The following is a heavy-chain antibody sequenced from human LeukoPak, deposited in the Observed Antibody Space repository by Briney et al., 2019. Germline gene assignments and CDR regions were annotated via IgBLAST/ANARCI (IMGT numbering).Heavy chain of an antibody. Sequence: GGSLRLSCAASGFTFSSYGMHWVRQAPGKGLEWVAVIWYDGSNKYYADSVKGRFTISRDNSENTLYLQMNSLRAEDTAVYYCARDRDRTLRYCSGGSCYAFDYWGQGTLVTVSS. CDR3: ARDRDRTLRYCSGGSCYAFDY. D-gene: IGHD2-15*01. CDR2: IWYDGSNK. J-gene: IGHJ4*02. V-gene: IGHV3-33*01. CDR1: GFTFSSYG.